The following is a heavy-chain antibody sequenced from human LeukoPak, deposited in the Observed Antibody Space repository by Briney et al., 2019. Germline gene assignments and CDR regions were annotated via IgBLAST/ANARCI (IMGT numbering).Heavy chain of an antibody. J-gene: IGHJ4*02. D-gene: IGHD3-22*01. V-gene: IGHV4-61*02. CDR1: GGSISSGSYY. CDR3: ASLKLDDSSGYTGGYYFDY. Sequence: PSETLSLTCTVSGGSISSGSYYWSWIRQPAGKGLEWIGRIYTSGSTNYNPSLESRVTISVDTSKNQFSLKLSSVTAADTAVYYCASLKLDDSSGYTGGYYFDYWGQGTLVTVSS. CDR2: IYTSGST.